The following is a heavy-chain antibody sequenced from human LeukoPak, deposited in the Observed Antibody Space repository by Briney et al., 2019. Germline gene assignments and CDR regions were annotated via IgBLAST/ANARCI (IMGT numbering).Heavy chain of an antibody. V-gene: IGHV3-7*03. J-gene: IGHJ4*02. CDR3: ATSAGY. Sequence: GGSLRHSCAASGFTLNSHWMSWVRQAPGKGLEWVANIKQDGRDTYYVDSVKGRFTISRDNAKNSLNLQMNSLRAEDTAMYYCATSAGYWGQGTLVTVSS. CDR2: IKQDGRDT. CDR1: GFTLNSHW.